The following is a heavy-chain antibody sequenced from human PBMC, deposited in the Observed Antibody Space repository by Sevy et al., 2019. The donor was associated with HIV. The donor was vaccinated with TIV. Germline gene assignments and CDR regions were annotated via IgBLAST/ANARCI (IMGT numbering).Heavy chain of an antibody. J-gene: IGHJ2*01. CDR3: VRHLTNYLYWYFDL. Sequence: SETLSLTCTVSGGSISGSTNYWGWILKSPGKGLEWIGSLYYGGSTYLNPSLKSRVTTSVDTSKNQFSLKLNSVTAADTAVYYCVRHLTNYLYWYFDLWGRGALVTVSS. V-gene: IGHV4-39*01. CDR2: LYYGGST. D-gene: IGHD2-8*01. CDR1: GGSISGSTNY.